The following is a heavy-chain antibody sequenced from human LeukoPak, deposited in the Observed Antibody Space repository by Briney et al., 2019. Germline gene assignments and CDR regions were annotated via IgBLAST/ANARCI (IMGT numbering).Heavy chain of an antibody. CDR2: IIRSGSTI. V-gene: IGHV3-48*03. D-gene: IGHD2-15*01. J-gene: IGHJ3*02. CDR3: ARGGDIVVVVAAEFDAFDI. Sequence: GGSLRLSCAASGFTFSSYEMNWVRQAPGKGLEWVSYIIRSGSTIYYADSVKGRFTISRDNAKNSLYLQMNSLRAEDTAVYYCARGGDIVVVVAAEFDAFDIWGQGTMVTVSS. CDR1: GFTFSSYE.